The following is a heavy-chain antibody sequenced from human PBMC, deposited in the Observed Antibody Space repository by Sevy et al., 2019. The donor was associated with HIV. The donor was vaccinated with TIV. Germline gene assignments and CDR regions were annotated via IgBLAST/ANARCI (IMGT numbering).Heavy chain of an antibody. J-gene: IGHJ4*02. CDR1: GFNFNIYS. V-gene: IGHV3-23*01. CDR3: AREGCTRPHDH. D-gene: IGHD2-8*01. CDR2: LSFGCGRI. Sequence: GGSLRLSCVASGFNFNIYSMSWVRQAPGKGLEWVSTLSFGCGRINHADSVQGRFTMSRDDSKKTVYLKMNRLRAEDTAVYYCAREGCTRPHDHWGQGTLVTVSS.